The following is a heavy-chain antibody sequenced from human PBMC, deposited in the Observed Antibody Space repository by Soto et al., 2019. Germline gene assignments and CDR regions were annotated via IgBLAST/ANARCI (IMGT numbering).Heavy chain of an antibody. J-gene: IGHJ4*02. CDR2: INEHGSHT. CDR3: SGGSSGWPGVDY. D-gene: IGHD6-19*01. V-gene: IGHV3-74*01. CDR1: EFTFSSYW. Sequence: EVQLEESGGGLVQPGGSLRVSCTASEFTFSSYWMHWVRQAPGKGLVWVSRINEHGSHTDYADSVKGRFTISRDNAKNTLFLQMNSLRAEDTAFYHCSGGSSGWPGVDYWGPGTLVTVSS.